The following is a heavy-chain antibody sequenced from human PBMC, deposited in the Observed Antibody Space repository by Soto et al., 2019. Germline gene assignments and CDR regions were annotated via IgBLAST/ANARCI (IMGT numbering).Heavy chain of an antibody. Sequence: ASVKVSCKASGYTFTSYAMHWVRQAPGQRLEWKGWINAGNGNTKYSQKFQGRVTITSDTSASTAYMELSSLRSEDTAVYYCASSRYDILTGLDYFDYWGQGTLVTVSS. V-gene: IGHV1-3*01. CDR2: INAGNGNT. J-gene: IGHJ4*02. CDR1: GYTFTSYA. D-gene: IGHD3-9*01. CDR3: ASSRYDILTGLDYFDY.